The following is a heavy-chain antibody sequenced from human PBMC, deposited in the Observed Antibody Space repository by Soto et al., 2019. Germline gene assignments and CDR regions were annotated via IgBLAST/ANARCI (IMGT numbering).Heavy chain of an antibody. CDR3: ARDDYGDYWFDP. CDR2: IYFIGST. CDR1: GGSISSSSYY. D-gene: IGHD4-17*01. J-gene: IGHJ5*02. Sequence: PSETLSLTCTVSGGSISSSSYYWGWIRQPPGKGLEWIGSIYFIGSTYYNPSLKSRVTISVDTSKNQFSLKLSSVTAADTAVYYCARDDYGDYWFDPWGQGTLVTVSS. V-gene: IGHV4-39*01.